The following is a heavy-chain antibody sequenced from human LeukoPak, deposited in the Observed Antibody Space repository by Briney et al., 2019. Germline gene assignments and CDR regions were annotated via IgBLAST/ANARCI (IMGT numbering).Heavy chain of an antibody. CDR2: IKQDGREK. D-gene: IGHD6-13*01. CDR1: GFTYSSHW. Sequence: GGSLRLSCAASGFTYSSHWMSWVRQAPGKGLEWVGNIKQDGREKHYVDSVKGRFTISRDNAKNSLFLQMQSLRAEDTAVYYCARDSWDGDLDYWGQGTLVTVSS. CDR3: ARDSWDGDLDY. J-gene: IGHJ4*02. V-gene: IGHV3-7*01.